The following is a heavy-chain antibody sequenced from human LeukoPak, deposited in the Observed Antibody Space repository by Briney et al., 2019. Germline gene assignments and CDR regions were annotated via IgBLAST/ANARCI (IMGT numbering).Heavy chain of an antibody. Sequence: PSETLSLTCAVYGGSFSGYYWSWIRQPPGKGLEWIGEINHSGSTNYNPSLKSRVTISVDTSKNQFSLKLSSVTAADTAVYYCASAPRLRLPGGWGQGTLVTVSS. D-gene: IGHD3-16*01. CDR3: ASAPRLRLPGG. J-gene: IGHJ4*02. CDR1: GGSFSGYY. CDR2: INHSGST. V-gene: IGHV4-34*01.